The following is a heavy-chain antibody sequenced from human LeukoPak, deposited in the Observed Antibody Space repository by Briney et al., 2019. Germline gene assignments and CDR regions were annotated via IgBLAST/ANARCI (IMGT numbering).Heavy chain of an antibody. D-gene: IGHD3-3*01. V-gene: IGHV4-59*01. CDR3: ARVGDFWSGYPNWYFDL. CDR2: IYYSGST. Sequence: PSETLSLTCTVPGGSISSYYWSWIRQPPGKGLEWIGYIYYSGSTNYNPSLKSRVTISVDTSKNQFSLKLSSVTAADTAVYYCARVGDFWSGYPNWYFDLWGRGTLVTVSS. CDR1: GGSISSYY. J-gene: IGHJ2*01.